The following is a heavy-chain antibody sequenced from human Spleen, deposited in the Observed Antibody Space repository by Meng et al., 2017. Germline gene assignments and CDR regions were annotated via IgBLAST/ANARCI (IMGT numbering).Heavy chain of an antibody. V-gene: IGHV4-4*02. CDR2: IFHSGST. CDR3: ARFDISTAGRGDY. CDR1: GGSISNTNW. J-gene: IGHJ4*02. Sequence: VQLQESGPGLVKPSGTLSLTCAVSGGSISNTNWWSWVRQPPGKGLEWIGEIFHSGSTSYNLSLKSRVTISVDKSKNQFSLLVSSVTAADTATYYCARFDISTAGRGDYWGQGTLVTVSS. D-gene: IGHD3-10*01.